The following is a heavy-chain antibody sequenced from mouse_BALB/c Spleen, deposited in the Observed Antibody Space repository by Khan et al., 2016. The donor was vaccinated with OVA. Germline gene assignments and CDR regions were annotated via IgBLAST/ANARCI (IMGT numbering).Heavy chain of an antibody. CDR1: GYTFTSYW. Sequence: QVQLQQSGAELVRPGASVKLSCKTSGYTFTSYWIHWVKQRSGKGLEWIARIYPGTDNTYYNENLKEKATLTADKSSSTAYMQLSSLKSEDSAVYFCAREESLYYFDYWGQGTTLTVSS. J-gene: IGHJ2*01. D-gene: IGHD6-2*01. CDR3: AREESLYYFDY. CDR2: IYPGTDNT. V-gene: IGHV1-76*01.